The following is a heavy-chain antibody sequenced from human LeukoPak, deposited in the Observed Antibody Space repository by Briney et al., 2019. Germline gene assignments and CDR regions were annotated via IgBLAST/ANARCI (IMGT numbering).Heavy chain of an antibody. J-gene: IGHJ4*02. CDR2: ITPSSGST. V-gene: IGHV1-46*01. CDR3: ARELFLGGVIVFDY. CDR1: GYTFTSYY. D-gene: IGHD3-16*02. Sequence: GASVKVSCKASGYTFTSYYMHWVRQAPGQGLEWMGIITPSSGSTSYAQKFPGRVTMTRDMSTSTVYMDLSSLRSEDTAVYYCARELFLGGVIVFDYWGQGTLVTVSS.